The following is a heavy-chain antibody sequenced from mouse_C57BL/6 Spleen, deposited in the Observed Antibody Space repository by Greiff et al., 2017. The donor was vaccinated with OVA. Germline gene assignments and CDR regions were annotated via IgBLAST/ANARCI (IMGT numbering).Heavy chain of an antibody. CDR3: ARKREYYCFDY. CDR1: GYTFTDYY. V-gene: IGHV1-18*01. D-gene: IGHD5-2*01. CDR2: INPNNGGT. J-gene: IGHJ2*01. Sequence: EVQLQQSGPELVKPGASVKIPCKASGYTFTDYYMDWVKQSPGKSLEWIGDINPNNGGTIYNQKFKGKATLTVDKSSSTAYMELGSLTSEDTAVYCCARKREYYCFDYWGQGTTLTVSS.